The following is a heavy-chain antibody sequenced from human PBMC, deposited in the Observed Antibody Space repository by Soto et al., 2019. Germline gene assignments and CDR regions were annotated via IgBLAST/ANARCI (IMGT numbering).Heavy chain of an antibody. D-gene: IGHD2-21*02. Sequence: QITLKESGPTLVKPTQTLTLTCTFSGFSLSTSGVGVGWIRQPPGKALEWLALIYWDDDKRYSPSLRSRLTISKDTSKHQVVLTMTNMDPVDTATYYCIQSRCGGDCLQSYASHYYYGMDVLGQGTTGTVS. CDR2: IYWDDDK. CDR1: GFSLSTSGVG. CDR3: IQSRCGGDCLQSYASHYYYGMDV. J-gene: IGHJ6*02. V-gene: IGHV2-5*02.